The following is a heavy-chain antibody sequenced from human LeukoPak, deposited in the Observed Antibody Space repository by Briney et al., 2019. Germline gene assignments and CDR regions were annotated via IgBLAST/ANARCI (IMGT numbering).Heavy chain of an antibody. CDR3: AQGDRITIFGVVIIGAYFDY. CDR2: INPNSGGT. CDR1: GGTFSSYA. J-gene: IGHJ4*02. V-gene: IGHV1-2*02. Sequence: ASVKVSCKASGGTFSSYAINWVRQAPGQGLEWMGWINPNSGGTNYAQKFQGRVTMTRDTSISTAYMELSRLRSDDTAVYYCAQGDRITIFGVVIIGAYFDYWGQGTLVTVSS. D-gene: IGHD3-3*01.